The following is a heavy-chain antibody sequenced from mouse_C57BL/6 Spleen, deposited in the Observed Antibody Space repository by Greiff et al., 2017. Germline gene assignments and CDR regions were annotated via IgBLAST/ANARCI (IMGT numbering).Heavy chain of an antibody. V-gene: IGHV1-53*01. CDR2: INPSNGGT. J-gene: IGHJ3*01. Sequence: QVQLQQSGAELARPGASVKMSCKASGYTFTSYTMHWVKQRPGQGLEWIGNINPSNGGTNYNEKFKSKATLTVDKSSSTAYMQLSSLTSEDSAVYYCARSGYDYDWFAYWGQGTLVTVSA. CDR3: ARSGYDYDWFAY. CDR1: GYTFTSYT. D-gene: IGHD2-4*01.